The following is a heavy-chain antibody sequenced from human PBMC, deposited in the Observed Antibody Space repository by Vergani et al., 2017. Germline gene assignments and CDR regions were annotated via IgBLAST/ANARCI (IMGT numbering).Heavy chain of an antibody. CDR3: TVEYYYYYYGMDV. CDR2: IRSKAYGGTT. Sequence: EVQLVESGGGLVQPGRSLRLSGTASGFTFGDYTMSWFRQAPGKGLEWVGFIRSKAYGGTTEYAASLKGRFTISRDDSKSIAYLQMNSRKTEDTAVYYCTVEYYYYYYGMDVWGQGTTVTVSS. J-gene: IGHJ6*02. V-gene: IGHV3-49*03. CDR1: GFTFGDYT.